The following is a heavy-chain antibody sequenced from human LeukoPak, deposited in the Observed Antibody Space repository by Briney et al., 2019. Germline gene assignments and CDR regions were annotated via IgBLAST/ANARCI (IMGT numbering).Heavy chain of an antibody. Sequence: GGSLRLSCAASGFTFSSYWMHWVRQAPGKGLMWVSRINTDGSSTSYADSVKGRFTISRDNAKNTLYLQMNSLRAEDTAVYYCARAMPYFGVEYYYMDVWGKGTTVTVSS. D-gene: IGHD3-3*01. CDR2: INTDGSST. J-gene: IGHJ6*03. V-gene: IGHV3-74*01. CDR3: ARAMPYFGVEYYYMDV. CDR1: GFTFSSYW.